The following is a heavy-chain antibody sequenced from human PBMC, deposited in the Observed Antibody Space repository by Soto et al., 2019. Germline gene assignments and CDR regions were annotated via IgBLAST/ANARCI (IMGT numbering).Heavy chain of an antibody. CDR1: GFTFSSYA. CDR2: ISGSGGST. CDR3: AKDGEPPAAGTNWFDP. J-gene: IGHJ5*02. D-gene: IGHD2-2*01. Sequence: PGGSLRLSCAASGFTFSSYAMSWVRQAPGKGLEWVSAISGSGGSTYYADSVKGRFTISRDNSKNTLYLQMNSLRAEDTAVYYCAKDGEPPAAGTNWFDPWGQGTLVTVSS. V-gene: IGHV3-23*01.